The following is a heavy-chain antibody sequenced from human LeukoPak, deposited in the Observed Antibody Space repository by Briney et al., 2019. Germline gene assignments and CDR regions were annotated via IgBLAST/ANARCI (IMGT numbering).Heavy chain of an antibody. CDR2: IYYSGST. V-gene: IGHV4-39*07. CDR3: ASSSGWYYGLFDY. D-gene: IGHD6-19*01. CDR1: GGSISSSSYY. J-gene: IGHJ4*02. Sequence: SETLSLTCAVSGGSISSSSYYWGWIRQPPGKGLEWIGSIYYSGSTYYNPSLKSRVTISVDTSKNQFSLKLSSVTAADTAVYYCASSSGWYYGLFDYWGQGTLVTVSS.